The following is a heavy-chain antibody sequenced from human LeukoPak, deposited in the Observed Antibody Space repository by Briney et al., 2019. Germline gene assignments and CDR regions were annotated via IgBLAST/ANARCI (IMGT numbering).Heavy chain of an antibody. CDR3: ARQRPFFPGPYFDY. Sequence: GESLKISCKASGYSFTSFWIGWVRQMPGKGLEWMGIIFPDDSDTRYSPSFQGQVTISADKSISTAYLQWSSLKASDTAMYYCARQRPFFPGPYFDYWSQGTLVTVSS. D-gene: IGHD2-8*02. CDR1: GYSFTSFW. J-gene: IGHJ4*02. V-gene: IGHV5-51*01. CDR2: IFPDDSDT.